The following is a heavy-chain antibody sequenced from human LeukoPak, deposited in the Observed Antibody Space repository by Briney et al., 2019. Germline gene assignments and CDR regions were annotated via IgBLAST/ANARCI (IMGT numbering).Heavy chain of an antibody. J-gene: IGHJ4*02. CDR2: IYTGGST. CDR1: GGSISSYY. D-gene: IGHD7-27*01. Sequence: SETLSLTCTVSGGSISSYYWSWIRQPAGKGLEWIGRIYTGGSTNYNPSLKSRVIMSVDTSKNQFSLKLSSVTAADTAVYYCARCDWGSTGYYFDYWGQGTLVTVSS. V-gene: IGHV4-4*07. CDR3: ARCDWGSTGYYFDY.